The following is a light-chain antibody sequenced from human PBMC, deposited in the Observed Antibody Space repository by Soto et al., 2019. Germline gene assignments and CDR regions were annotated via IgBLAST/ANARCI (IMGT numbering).Light chain of an antibody. Sequence: IWMTQSPDSLAVSLGAMSTINGTPSQLFFFSSYHKDFLAWYQQKPGQPPKLLIYWASTRGAGVPDRFSGSGSGTEFTLTISSLQAEDVAVYYCQQYCSTPLTFGGGTKVDIK. CDR3: QQYCSTPLT. CDR2: WAS. CDR1: QLFFFSSYHKDF. V-gene: IGKV4-1*01. J-gene: IGKJ4*01.